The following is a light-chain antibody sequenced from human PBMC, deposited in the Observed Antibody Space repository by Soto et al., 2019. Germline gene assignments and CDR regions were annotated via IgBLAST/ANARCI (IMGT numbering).Light chain of an antibody. V-gene: IGKV1-39*01. CDR3: LQIAGSRTWT. J-gene: IGKJ1*01. CDR1: QTIRYS. CDR2: DAS. Sequence: DIQMTQSPSSLSASVGDRVTISCRASQTIRYSLNWYQQKPGKAPKVLIYDASTLQSGVPPRFSGSGSGTDFALTISSLQPEDFGTYYCLQIAGSRTWTFGQGTRVEAK.